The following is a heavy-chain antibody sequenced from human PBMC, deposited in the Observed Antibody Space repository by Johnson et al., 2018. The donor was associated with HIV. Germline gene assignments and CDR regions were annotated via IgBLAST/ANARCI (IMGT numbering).Heavy chain of an antibody. CDR1: GFTFSNYD. V-gene: IGHV3-13*01. CDR2: IGTAGDT. J-gene: IGHJ3*02. CDR3: ARSKDCSGGSCPDGFDI. Sequence: VQLVESGGDWVQRGGSLRLSCAASGFTFSNYDIHWVRQATGKGLEWVSTIGTAGDTYYVGSVKGRFTISRDNSKNSLYLQMNSLRAEDTAVYYCARSKDCSGGSCPDGFDIWGQGTMVIVS. D-gene: IGHD2-15*01.